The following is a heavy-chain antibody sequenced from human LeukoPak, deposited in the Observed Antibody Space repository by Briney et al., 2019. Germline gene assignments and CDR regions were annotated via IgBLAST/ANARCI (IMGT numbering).Heavy chain of an antibody. CDR3: AKDMIYGSGSSSKWRFDI. J-gene: IGHJ3*02. D-gene: IGHD3-10*01. CDR2: ISDSGSKT. CDR1: GFTFNSYA. Sequence: QPGGSLRLSCAASGFTFNSYAMTWVRQAPGKGLEWVSLISDSGSKTYYAGSVKGRFTISRDNSKSTLYLQMNSLRAEDTAIYYCAKDMIYGSGSSSKWRFDIWGQGTMVTVSS. V-gene: IGHV3-23*01.